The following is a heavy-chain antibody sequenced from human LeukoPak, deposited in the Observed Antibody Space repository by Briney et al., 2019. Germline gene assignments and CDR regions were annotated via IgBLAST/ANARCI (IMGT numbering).Heavy chain of an antibody. J-gene: IGHJ4*02. CDR3: ARGLGEVPFDY. CDR2: IIPIFGRP. V-gene: IGHV1-69*01. D-gene: IGHD3-16*01. CDR1: GDNFRTVG. Sequence: GSSVKVSCKTSGDNFRTVGISWVRQAPGQGLEWMGGIIPIFGRPSYAQNFQGRVIITADESTRTVELRSLRSEDTAVFYCARGLGEVPFDYWGQGTLVTVSS.